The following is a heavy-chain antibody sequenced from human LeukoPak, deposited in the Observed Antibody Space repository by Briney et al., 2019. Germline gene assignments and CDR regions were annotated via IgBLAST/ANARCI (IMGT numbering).Heavy chain of an antibody. Sequence: SETLSLSCTVSGGSISSYYWSWIRQPAGKGLEWIGRIYTSGSTNYNPSLMSRVTMSVDTSKIQFSLKLSSVTAAEKAVYYCATTSEANSTRSYYHYHMDVWGKGTPVTVSS. CDR3: ATTSEANSTRSYYHYHMDV. V-gene: IGHV4-4*07. D-gene: IGHD2/OR15-2a*01. J-gene: IGHJ6*03. CDR2: IYTSGST. CDR1: GGSISSYY.